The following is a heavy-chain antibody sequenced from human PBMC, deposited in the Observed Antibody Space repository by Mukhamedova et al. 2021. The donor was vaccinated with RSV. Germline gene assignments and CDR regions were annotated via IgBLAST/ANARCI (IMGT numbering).Heavy chain of an antibody. D-gene: IGHD4/OR15-4a*01. V-gene: IGHV1-3*04. J-gene: IGHJ4*02. CDR3: ARDFLSGRCYDY. CDR2: INTATGNT. Sequence: EYMGWINTATGNTKYSQKFQDRVTVTMDTSASTAYMEMSGLTSEDSPTYYGARDFLSGRCYDYWGQGTLVTVSS.